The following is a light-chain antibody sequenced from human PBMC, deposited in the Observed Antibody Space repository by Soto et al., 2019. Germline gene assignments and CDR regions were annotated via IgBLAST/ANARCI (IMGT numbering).Light chain of an antibody. CDR3: QQYANLPYT. J-gene: IGKJ2*01. CDR2: EAS. V-gene: IGKV1-33*01. CDR1: QDITNY. Sequence: DIQMTQSPSSLSASVGDRVTITCQASQDITNYLNCYQQKPGKAPKLLIYEASNLETGVPPRFSGSGSGTHFTFIISSLQAEDIATYYCQQYANLPYTFGQGTKLEIK.